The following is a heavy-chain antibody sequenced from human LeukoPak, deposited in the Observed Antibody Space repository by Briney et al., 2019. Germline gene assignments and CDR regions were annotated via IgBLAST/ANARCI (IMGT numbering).Heavy chain of an antibody. CDR3: ARYDFITVRGMTTATLYYYMDV. D-gene: IGHD4-11*01. Sequence: GESLKISCKGSGYSFTNYWIAWVRQMPGKGLEWMGIIYPGDSDTRYSPSFQGQVTISADKSISTAYLQWSSLKASDTAMYYCARYDFITVRGMTTATLYYYMDVWGKGTTVTVSS. CDR2: IYPGDSDT. CDR1: GYSFTNYW. V-gene: IGHV5-51*01. J-gene: IGHJ6*03.